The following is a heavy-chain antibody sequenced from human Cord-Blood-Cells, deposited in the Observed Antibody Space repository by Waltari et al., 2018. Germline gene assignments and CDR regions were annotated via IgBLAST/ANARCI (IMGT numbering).Heavy chain of an antibody. J-gene: IGHJ4*02. D-gene: IGHD6-13*01. CDR1: GGSISSGGYY. CDR3: ARFDPRGTRIARDY. Sequence: QVQLQESGPGLVKPSQTLSLTCTVSGGSISSGGYYWSWIRQHPGKGLEWIGYIYYSGSTYYNPSLKSRVTISVDTSKTQFSLKLSSVTAADTAVYYCARFDPRGTRIARDYWGQGTLVTVSS. CDR2: IYYSGST. V-gene: IGHV4-31*03.